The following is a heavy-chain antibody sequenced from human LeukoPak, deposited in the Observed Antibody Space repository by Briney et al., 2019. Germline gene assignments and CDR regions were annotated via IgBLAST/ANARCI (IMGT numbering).Heavy chain of an antibody. J-gene: IGHJ4*02. CDR2: IRSKAYGGTT. D-gene: IGHD3-22*01. Sequence: GGSLRLSCTASGFTFGDYAMSWFRQAPGKGLEWVGFIRSKAYGGTTEYAASVKGRFTISRDDSKSIAYLQMNSLRTEDTAVYYCTRWYYYDSSGYPYYFDYWGQGTLVTVSS. CDR1: GFTFGDYA. V-gene: IGHV3-49*03. CDR3: TRWYYYDSSGYPYYFDY.